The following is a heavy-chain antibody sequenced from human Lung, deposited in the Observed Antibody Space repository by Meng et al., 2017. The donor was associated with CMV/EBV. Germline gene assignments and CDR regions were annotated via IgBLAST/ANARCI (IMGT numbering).Heavy chain of an antibody. D-gene: IGHD6-6*01. CDR3: ARGDGSYSSSSEAFDY. V-gene: IGHV3-21*01. CDR1: GFTFSGYT. Sequence: GGSXRLXCAASGFTFSGYTMNWVRQAPGKGLEWVSSISSSSSYIYYADSVKGRFTISRDNARKSLYLQMNSLRVEDTAVYYCARGDGSYSSSSEAFDYWGQGXLVTVSS. J-gene: IGHJ4*02. CDR2: ISSSSSYI.